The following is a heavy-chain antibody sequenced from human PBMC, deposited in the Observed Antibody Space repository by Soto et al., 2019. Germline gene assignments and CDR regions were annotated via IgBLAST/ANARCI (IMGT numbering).Heavy chain of an antibody. J-gene: IGHJ6*02. CDR3: AREGPAPYYYYGMDV. CDR1: GYSFTTYG. CDR2: ISGYNGNT. V-gene: IGHV1-18*01. Sequence: QVQLVQSRGEVKKPGASVKVSCKTSGYSFTTYGISWVRQAPGQGLERMGWISGYNGNTNYAQKLQGRVTMTTDTSTSTAYRELRSLRSDDTAVYYCAREGPAPYYYYGMDVWGQGSTVTVSS.